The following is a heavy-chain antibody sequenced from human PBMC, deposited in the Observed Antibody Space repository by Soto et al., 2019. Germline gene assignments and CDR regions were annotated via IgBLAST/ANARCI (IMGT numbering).Heavy chain of an antibody. V-gene: IGHV5-51*01. J-gene: IGHJ3*02. Sequence: GESLTLSCKGSGYSFTSYWIGWVRQMPGKGLEWMEIIYPGESDTRYSPSFQGQVTISADKSISTAYLQWSSLKASDTSMYYCARVIAFEMATILRIRNFWTLGAFDIWGQGTMVTVSS. CDR1: GYSFTSYW. CDR3: ARVIAFEMATILRIRNFWTLGAFDI. CDR2: IYPGESDT. D-gene: IGHD3-3*01.